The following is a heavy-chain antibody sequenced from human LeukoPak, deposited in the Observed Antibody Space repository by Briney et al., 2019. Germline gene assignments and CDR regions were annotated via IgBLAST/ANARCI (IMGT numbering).Heavy chain of an antibody. CDR2: ISAYNGNT. CDR1: GYTLTSYG. V-gene: IGHV1-18*01. J-gene: IGHJ5*02. CDR3: ARRIGSYNSFDP. D-gene: IGHD1-26*01. Sequence: ASVKVSCKASGYTLTSYGISWVRQAPGQGLEWMGWISAYNGNTNYAQKLQGRVTMTTDTSASTAYMELRSLRSDDTAVYYCARRIGSYNSFDPWGQGTLVTVSS.